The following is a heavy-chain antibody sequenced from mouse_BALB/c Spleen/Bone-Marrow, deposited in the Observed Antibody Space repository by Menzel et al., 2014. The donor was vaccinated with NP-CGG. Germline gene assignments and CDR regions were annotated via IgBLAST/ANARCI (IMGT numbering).Heavy chain of an antibody. Sequence: QVQLQQPGAELARPGASVKMSCKASGYTFTSYTMHWVKQRPGQGLEWIGYINPSSGYTNYNQKFKDKATLTADKSSSAAYMQLRSLTSEDSAVYYCARSGRLLRDPYFDYGGQGTTLTVSS. CDR3: ARSGRLLRDPYFDY. J-gene: IGHJ2*01. CDR2: INPSSGYT. CDR1: GYTFTSYT. V-gene: IGHV1-4*01. D-gene: IGHD1-1*01.